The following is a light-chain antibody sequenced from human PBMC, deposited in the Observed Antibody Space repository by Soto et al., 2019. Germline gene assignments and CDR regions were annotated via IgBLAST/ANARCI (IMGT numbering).Light chain of an antibody. CDR3: QSYDSSLRGV. CDR1: SSKIGAGYD. CDR2: GNS. V-gene: IGLV1-40*01. Sequence: QLVLTQPPSVSGAPGQRVTISCTGSSSKIGAGYDVHWYQQLPGTAPKLLIYGNSNRPSGVPDRFSGSKSGTSASLAITGLQAEDEADYYCQSYDSSLRGVFGGGTKLTVL. J-gene: IGLJ3*02.